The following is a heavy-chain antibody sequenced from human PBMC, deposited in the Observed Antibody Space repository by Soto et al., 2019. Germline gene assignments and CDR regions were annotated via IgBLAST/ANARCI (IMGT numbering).Heavy chain of an antibody. Sequence: SETLSVTCTVSGDSVSSGTYYWSWIRQPPGKGLEWIGNMYHSGSSNYNPSLRSRVVISGDTSKNQFALKLRIVTAADTAMYYCARVSFHYDTSGYGVGWFDPWGQGALVTVSS. D-gene: IGHD3-22*01. CDR2: MYHSGSS. J-gene: IGHJ5*02. CDR1: GDSVSSGTYY. CDR3: ARVSFHYDTSGYGVGWFDP. V-gene: IGHV4-61*01.